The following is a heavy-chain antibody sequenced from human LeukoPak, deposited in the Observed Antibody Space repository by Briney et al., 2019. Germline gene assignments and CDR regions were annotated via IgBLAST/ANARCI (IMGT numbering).Heavy chain of an antibody. V-gene: IGHV1-69*02. D-gene: IGHD3-10*01. Sequence: SVKVSCKASGYTFTGYYMHWVRQAPGQGLEWMGRIIPILGIANYAQKFQGRVTITADKSTSTAYMELSSLRSEDTAVYYCALRAKITMVRGVITYDAFDIWGQGTMVTVSS. CDR3: ALRAKITMVRGVITYDAFDI. J-gene: IGHJ3*02. CDR1: GYTFTGYY. CDR2: IIPILGIA.